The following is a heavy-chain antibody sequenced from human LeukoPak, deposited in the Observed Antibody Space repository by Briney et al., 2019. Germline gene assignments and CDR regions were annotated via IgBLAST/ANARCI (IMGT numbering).Heavy chain of an antibody. Sequence: GGSLRLSCAASGFTFSSYGMHWVRQAPGKGLEWVAFIRYDGSNKYYADSVKGRFTISRDNSKNTLYLQMNSLRAEDTAVYYCARAPREWLLGYHFECWGQGTLVTVSS. D-gene: IGHD3-3*01. CDR2: IRYDGSNK. J-gene: IGHJ4*02. CDR1: GFTFSSYG. V-gene: IGHV3-30*02. CDR3: ARAPREWLLGYHFEC.